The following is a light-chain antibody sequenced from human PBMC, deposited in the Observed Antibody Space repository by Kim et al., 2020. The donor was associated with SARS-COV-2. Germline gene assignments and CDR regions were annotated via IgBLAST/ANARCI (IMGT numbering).Light chain of an antibody. CDR3: KQRSNWPLT. CDR1: QSVSSN. Sequence: CPGDRASIACRASQSVSSNLAWYQQKPGQAPRLLSYDASNRATGIPARCSGSGSGTDFTRTISSLESEEFAVYCCKQRSNWPLTVVGGTKVDIK. J-gene: IGKJ4*01. V-gene: IGKV3-11*01. CDR2: DAS.